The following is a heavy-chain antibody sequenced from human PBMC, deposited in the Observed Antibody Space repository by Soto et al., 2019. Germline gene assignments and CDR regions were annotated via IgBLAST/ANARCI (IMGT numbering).Heavy chain of an antibody. V-gene: IGHV3-23*01. CDR3: AKERVGSGSLTPRVNF. CDR2: IRGGGDTT. J-gene: IGHJ4*02. Sequence: EVQLLESGGGLVQPGGSLRLSCAASGFTFNNYAMTWVRQAPGKGLEWVSAIRGGGDTTSYADSVKGRFTVSRDGSKNTLYLQISSLRAEDTALYYCAKERVGSGSLTPRVNFWGQGTLVTVSS. CDR1: GFTFNNYA. D-gene: IGHD3-10*01.